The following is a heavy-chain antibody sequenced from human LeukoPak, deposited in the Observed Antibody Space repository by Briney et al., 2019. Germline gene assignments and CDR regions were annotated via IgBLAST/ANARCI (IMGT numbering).Heavy chain of an antibody. D-gene: IGHD6-13*01. V-gene: IGHV4-34*01. CDR2: INHSGST. CDR1: GGSFSGYY. CDR3: ARGSSIEAGSWPN. J-gene: IGHJ4*02. Sequence: PSETLSLTCAVYGGSFSGYYWSWIRQPPGKGLEWIGEINHSGSTNYNPSLKSRVTISVDTSKNQFSLKLSSVTAADTAVYYCARGSSIEAGSWPNWGQGTLVTVSS.